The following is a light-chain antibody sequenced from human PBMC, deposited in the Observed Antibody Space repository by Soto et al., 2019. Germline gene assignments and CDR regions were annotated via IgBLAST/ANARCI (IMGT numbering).Light chain of an antibody. CDR3: QQYSKWPCT. CDR2: GAS. Sequence: EVVLWLSLATLSVSPAAGVALACRASQSVDVALAWYQQIPGQAPRLLIYGASTRAPDMPGRFSGRGSGTEFSLTISSLQSEDYAVYYCQQYSKWPCTFGQGTKVDI. CDR1: QSVDVA. J-gene: IGKJ1*01. V-gene: IGKV3-15*01.